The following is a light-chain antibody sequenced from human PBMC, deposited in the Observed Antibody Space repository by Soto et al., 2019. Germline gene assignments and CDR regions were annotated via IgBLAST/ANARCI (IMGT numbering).Light chain of an antibody. J-gene: IGLJ1*01. V-gene: IGLV1-40*01. CDR3: QSYDSSLSGSMV. Sequence: QLVLTQPPSVSGAPGQRVTISCTGSSSNIGAGYDVHWYQQLPGTAPKLLIYGNTNRPSGVTDRFSGSKSDTSASLAITGLQAEDEADYYCQSYDSSLSGSMVFGSGTKLTVL. CDR2: GNT. CDR1: SSNIGAGYD.